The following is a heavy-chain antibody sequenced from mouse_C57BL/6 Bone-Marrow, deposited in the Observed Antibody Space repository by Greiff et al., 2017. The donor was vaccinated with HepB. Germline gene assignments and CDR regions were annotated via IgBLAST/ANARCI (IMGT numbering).Heavy chain of an antibody. Sequence: QVQLQQSGAELARPGASVKLSCKASGYTFTSYGISWVKQRTGQGLEWIGEIYPRSGNTYYNEKFKGKATLTADKSSSTAYMELRSLTSEDSAVYFCARRYYYGSSTAWFAYWGQGTLVTVSA. D-gene: IGHD1-1*01. J-gene: IGHJ3*01. V-gene: IGHV1-81*01. CDR3: ARRYYYGSSTAWFAY. CDR2: IYPRSGNT. CDR1: GYTFTSYG.